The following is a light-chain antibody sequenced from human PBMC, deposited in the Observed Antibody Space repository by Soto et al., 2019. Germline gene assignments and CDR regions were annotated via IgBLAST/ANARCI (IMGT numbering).Light chain of an antibody. CDR3: QQAKSFPRT. V-gene: IGKV1-12*01. Sequence: DIQITQSRSSVSASVGARVTISCRASQGICSLLAWYQQTPGKATKFLIYGVSSLKSGVPARFSGSGSGTDCALTISRLQPEEVATDYSQQAKSFPRTFGQLTKVDIX. J-gene: IGKJ1*01. CDR2: GVS. CDR1: QGICSL.